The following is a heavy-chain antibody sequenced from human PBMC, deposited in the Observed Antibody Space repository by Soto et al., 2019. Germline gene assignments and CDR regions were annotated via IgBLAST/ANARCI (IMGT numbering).Heavy chain of an antibody. CDR2: IRWDSGSI. Sequence: GGSLRLSCAASGFTFDDYAMHWVRQAPGKGLEWVSGIRWDSGSIGYADSVKGRFTISRDNSKNTLYLQMNSLRAEDTAVYYCARVSYSSGWYSSYYYGMDVWGQGTTVTVSS. D-gene: IGHD6-19*01. CDR3: ARVSYSSGWYSSYYYGMDV. CDR1: GFTFDDYA. V-gene: IGHV3-9*01. J-gene: IGHJ6*02.